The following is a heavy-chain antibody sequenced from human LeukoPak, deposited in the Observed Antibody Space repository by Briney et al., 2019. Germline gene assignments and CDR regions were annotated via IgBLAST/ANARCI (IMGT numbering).Heavy chain of an antibody. D-gene: IGHD5-12*01. J-gene: IGHJ4*02. CDR3: ARGPGGGYPNLDFDY. CDR1: GGSISSYY. CDR2: IYYSGST. Sequence: NPSETLSLTCTVSGGSISSYYWSWIRQPPGKGLEWIGYIYYSGSTNYNPSLKSRVTISVDTSKNQFSLKLSSVTAADTAVYYCARGPGGGYPNLDFDYWGQGTLDTVSS. V-gene: IGHV4-59*01.